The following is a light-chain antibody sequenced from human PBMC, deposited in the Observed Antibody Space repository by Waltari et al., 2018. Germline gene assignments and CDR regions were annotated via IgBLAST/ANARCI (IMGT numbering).Light chain of an antibody. CDR3: QQSYRTPRT. Sequence: DIQMTQSPSSLSASVGDRVTITCRASQSISSYLNWYQQKPGKAPKLLIYAASSLQSGVPSRFSSSGSGTDFTLTISSLQPEDFATYYCQQSYRTPRTFGQGTKVEI. CDR1: QSISSY. V-gene: IGKV1-39*01. J-gene: IGKJ1*01. CDR2: AAS.